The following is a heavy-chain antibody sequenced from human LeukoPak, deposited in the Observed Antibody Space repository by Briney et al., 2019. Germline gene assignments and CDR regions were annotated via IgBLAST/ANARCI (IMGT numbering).Heavy chain of an antibody. V-gene: IGHV4-59*01. CDR2: VNSNGGT. CDR1: GGSISTFS. J-gene: IGHJ5*02. Sequence: SETLSLTCTVSGGSISTFSWNWIRQPPGKGLEWIGYVNSNGGTYNNPSLKSRVTVSLDMSKNQFSLKLSSATAADTAVYYCARDAGGTWFDPWGQGILVTVSS. CDR3: ARDAGGTWFDP.